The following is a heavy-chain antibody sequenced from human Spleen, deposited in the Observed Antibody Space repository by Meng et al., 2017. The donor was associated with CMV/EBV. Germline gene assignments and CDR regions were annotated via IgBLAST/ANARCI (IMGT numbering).Heavy chain of an antibody. V-gene: IGHV3-9*01. Sequence: SLKISCAASGFTFNTYSMNWVRQAPGKGLEWVSGISWNSGSIDYADSVKGRFTISRDNAKNSLYLQMNSLRTEDTAFYYCAKDIQYYYGSKRFHYYGMDVWGQGTTVTVSS. CDR3: AKDIQYYYGSKRFHYYGMDV. J-gene: IGHJ6*02. CDR1: GFTFNTYS. CDR2: ISWNSGSI. D-gene: IGHD3-10*01.